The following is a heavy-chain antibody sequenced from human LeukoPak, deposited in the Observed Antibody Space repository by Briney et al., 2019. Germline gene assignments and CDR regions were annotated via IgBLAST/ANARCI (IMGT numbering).Heavy chain of an antibody. CDR3: ARVQFYYGSGSYRTGFDY. J-gene: IGHJ4*02. CDR2: IIPIFGTA. Sequence: ASVKVSCKASGGTFSSYAISWVRQAPGQGLEWMGGIIPIFGTANYAQKFQDRVTITADESTSTAYMELSSLRSEDTAMYYCARVQFYYGSGSYRTGFDYWGQGTLVTVSS. D-gene: IGHD3-10*01. CDR1: GGTFSSYA. V-gene: IGHV1-69*13.